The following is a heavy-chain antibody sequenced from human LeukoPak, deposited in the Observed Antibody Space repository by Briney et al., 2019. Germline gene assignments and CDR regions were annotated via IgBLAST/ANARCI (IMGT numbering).Heavy chain of an antibody. J-gene: IGHJ4*02. D-gene: IGHD6-6*01. Sequence: GGSLRLSCAASGFTVSSNYMSWVRQAPGKGLEWVSVIYSGGSTYYADSVKGRFTISRDNSKNTLYLQMNSLRAEDTAVYYCARARGYSSSVDYWGQGTLVTVSS. V-gene: IGHV3-53*01. CDR3: ARARGYSSSVDY. CDR1: GFTVSSNY. CDR2: IYSGGST.